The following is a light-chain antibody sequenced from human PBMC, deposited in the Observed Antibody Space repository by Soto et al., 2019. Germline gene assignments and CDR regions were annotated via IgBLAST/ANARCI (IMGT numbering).Light chain of an antibody. CDR2: DAS. CDR1: QTMSSW. V-gene: IGKV1-5*01. CDR3: QQYNSYSIT. J-gene: IGKJ5*01. Sequence: DIQMTQSPSTLSGSVGDRVTITCPPRQTMSSWLAWYQQKPGKAPPLLLYDASSLESAVPPRFSGSGSGTEFTLTISSLQPDDFATYYCQQYNSYSITFGQGTRLE.